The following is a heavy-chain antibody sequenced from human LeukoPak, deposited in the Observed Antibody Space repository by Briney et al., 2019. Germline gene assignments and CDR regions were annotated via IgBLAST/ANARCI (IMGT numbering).Heavy chain of an antibody. J-gene: IGHJ1*01. Sequence: MASETLSLTCTVSGGSISNYYWSWIRQPAGKGLEWIGRIYTSGSTNYNPSLKSRVTISVDTSKNQFSLKLSSVTAADTAVYYCARAMPKYCSSTSCYRGYFQHWGQGTLVTVSS. CDR1: GGSISNYY. CDR2: IYTSGST. D-gene: IGHD2-2*01. V-gene: IGHV4-4*07. CDR3: ARAMPKYCSSTSCYRGYFQH.